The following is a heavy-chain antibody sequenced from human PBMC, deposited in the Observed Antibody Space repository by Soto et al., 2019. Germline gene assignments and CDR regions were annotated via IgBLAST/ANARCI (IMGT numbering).Heavy chain of an antibody. CDR1: GYTFTSYG. CDR3: ARLHYYGSGGYGGYYYGMDV. J-gene: IGHJ6*02. CDR2: ISAYNGNT. Sequence: QVQLVQSGAEVKKPGASVKVSCKASGYTFTSYGISWVRQAPGQGLEWMGWISAYNGNTNYAQKLQGRVTMTTDTSTSTAYMELRSLRSDDTAVYYCARLHYYGSGGYGGYYYGMDVWGQGTTVTVSS. D-gene: IGHD3-10*01. V-gene: IGHV1-18*01.